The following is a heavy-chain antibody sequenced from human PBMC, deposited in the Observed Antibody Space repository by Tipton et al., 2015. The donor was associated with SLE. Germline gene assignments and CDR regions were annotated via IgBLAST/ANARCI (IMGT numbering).Heavy chain of an antibody. CDR2: INHSGSP. CDR3: ARHDSSSPNRPVDY. Sequence: TLSLTCAVYGGSFSGYFWSWIRQPPGKGLEWIGDINHSGSPIYNPSLKSRVTISVDTSKNQFSLKLSSVTAADTAVYYCARHDSSSPNRPVDYWGQGTLVTVSS. J-gene: IGHJ4*02. CDR1: GGSFSGYF. V-gene: IGHV4-34*01. D-gene: IGHD6-6*01.